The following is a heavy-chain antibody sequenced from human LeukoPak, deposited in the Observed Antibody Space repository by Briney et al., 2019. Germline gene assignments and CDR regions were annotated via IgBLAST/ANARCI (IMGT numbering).Heavy chain of an antibody. CDR3: ARGRCSGGSCYSLDY. V-gene: IGHV1-2*04. D-gene: IGHD2-15*01. J-gene: IGHJ4*02. CDR1: GYSFTDYY. CDR2: INPFSGGT. Sequence: ASVKVSCKASGYSFTDYYIHWVRQAPGQGLEWMGWINPFSGGTKYAQKFQGWVTMTRDTSISTAYMELSRLTSDDTAVYYCARGRCSGGSCYSLDYWGQGTLVTVSS.